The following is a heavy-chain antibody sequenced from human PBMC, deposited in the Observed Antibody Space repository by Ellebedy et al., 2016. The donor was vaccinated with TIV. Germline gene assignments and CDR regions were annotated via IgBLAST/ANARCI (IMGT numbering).Heavy chain of an antibody. CDR1: GVSFDPSY. J-gene: IGHJ4*02. V-gene: IGHV4-34*01. CDR3: VWGSYYDY. D-gene: IGHD3-16*01. CDR2: INHSGTT. Sequence: MPSETLSLTCAVYGVSFDPSYWSWIRQPPGKGLEWIGDINHSGTTTYSPSLRSRATISLDTSKNELSLEVTSVTAADTAMYYCVWGSYYDYWGQGTLVTVSS.